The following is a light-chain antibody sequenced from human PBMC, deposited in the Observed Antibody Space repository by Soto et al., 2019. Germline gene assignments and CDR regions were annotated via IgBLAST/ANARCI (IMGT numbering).Light chain of an antibody. J-gene: IGKJ5*01. V-gene: IGKV1-9*01. Sequence: IRVSLSPAFLSPSKGESVTITCRASQVISTSLAWYQVKPGKAPKLLIYAASTLESGVPSRFSATVSGTEFSLTITSLQPEDFATYYCQQLFDSPITFGQGTRLEI. CDR2: AAS. CDR1: QVISTS. CDR3: QQLFDSPIT.